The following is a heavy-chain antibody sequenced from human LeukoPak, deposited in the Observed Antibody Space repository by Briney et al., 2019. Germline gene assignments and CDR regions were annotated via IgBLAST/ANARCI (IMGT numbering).Heavy chain of an antibody. V-gene: IGHV3-30-3*01. CDR3: ARGRVLLWFGEPDAFDI. CDR2: ISYDGSNK. Sequence: GGSLRLPYAASQFTFSSYAMHWVRQAPGKGLEWVAVISYDGSNKYYADSVKGRFTISRDNAKNSLYLQMNSLRAEDTAVYYCARGRVLLWFGEPDAFDIWGQGTMVTVSS. J-gene: IGHJ3*02. CDR1: QFTFSSYA. D-gene: IGHD3-10*01.